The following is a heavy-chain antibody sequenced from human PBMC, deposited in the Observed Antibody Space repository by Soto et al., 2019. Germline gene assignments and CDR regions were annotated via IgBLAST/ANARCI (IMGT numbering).Heavy chain of an antibody. Sequence: GGSLRLSCAASGFTFSNYGVHWVRQAPGKGLEWVAVIWYDGSSEYYTESVKGRFTISRDNSKNTLYLQMNSLGAEDTAVYYCARVPGSGTYYDNRIANDAFDIWGQGTMVTVSS. CDR1: GFTFSNYG. V-gene: IGHV3-33*01. CDR2: IWYDGSSE. J-gene: IGHJ3*02. CDR3: ARVPGSGTYYDNRIANDAFDI. D-gene: IGHD3-10*01.